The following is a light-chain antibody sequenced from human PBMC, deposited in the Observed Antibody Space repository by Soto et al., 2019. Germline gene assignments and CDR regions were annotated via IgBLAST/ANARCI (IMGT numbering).Light chain of an antibody. V-gene: IGKV3-20*01. J-gene: IGKJ5*01. CDR3: QQYGSSPPIT. Sequence: EIVLTQSPGTLSLSPGERATLSCRASQSVSSSYLAWYQQKPGQAPRLLIYGASSRATGIPDRFSGSGSGTDFTLTISRLEPEDFAVYYCQQYGSSPPITFGQGRLLE. CDR1: QSVSSSY. CDR2: GAS.